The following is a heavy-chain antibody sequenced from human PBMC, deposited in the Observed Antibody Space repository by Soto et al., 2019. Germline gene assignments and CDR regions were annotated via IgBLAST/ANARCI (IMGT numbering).Heavy chain of an antibody. CDR3: GRGRGYSNAWGSYYSGMDV. Sequence: HVQLQQWGAGLLKPSETLSLTCAIYGGSFSNYYWNWIRQPPGKGLEWMGKINHNGSTNYSPSLKSRLTISVDTSKNQFSLKLISVTAADTAVYFCGRGRGYSNAWGSYYSGMDVWGQGTTVTVSS. V-gene: IGHV4-34*01. CDR1: GGSFSNYY. CDR2: INHNGST. D-gene: IGHD6-19*01. J-gene: IGHJ6*02.